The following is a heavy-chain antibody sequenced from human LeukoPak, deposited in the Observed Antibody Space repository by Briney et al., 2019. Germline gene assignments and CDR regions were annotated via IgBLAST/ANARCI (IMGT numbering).Heavy chain of an antibody. V-gene: IGHV4-59*01. CDR1: GGSISSYY. Sequence: SETLSLTCTVSGGSISSYYWNWIRQPPGKGLEWTGYIYYTGSTNYNPSLKSRVTMSVDTSKNQFSLNLQSVTPEDTAVYYCARNLIPEQLVVNFWGQGTLVTVSS. D-gene: IGHD6-13*01. J-gene: IGHJ4*02. CDR2: IYYTGST. CDR3: ARNLIPEQLVVNF.